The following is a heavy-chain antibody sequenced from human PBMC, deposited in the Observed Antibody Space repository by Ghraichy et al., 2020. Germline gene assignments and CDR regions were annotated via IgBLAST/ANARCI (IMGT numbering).Heavy chain of an antibody. D-gene: IGHD1/OR15-1a*01. CDR1: GFTFSDHY. V-gene: IGHV3-72*01. CDR2: IRNKANSYTT. Sequence: GGSLRLSCAGSGFTFSDHYMDWVRQAPGKGLEWVGRIRNKANSYTTEYAASVKGRFTVSRDDSKNALYLQMNSLKTEDTAVYFCTRASILTTPSFFDYWGQGNLVTVSA. J-gene: IGHJ4*02. CDR3: TRASILTTPSFFDY.